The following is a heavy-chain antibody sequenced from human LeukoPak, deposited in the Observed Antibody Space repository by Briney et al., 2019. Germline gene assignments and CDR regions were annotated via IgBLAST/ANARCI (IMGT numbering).Heavy chain of an antibody. D-gene: IGHD2-21*02. Sequence: GGSLRLSCAASGFPVNKYEMHWVRQAPGKGLEWVSFIDAGATSTNYADSVWGRFTLSRDNAQNSVHLQMNSLRDEDTAVYYCVRGRLLRSTKYFDYWGQGALVTVSS. CDR2: IDAGATST. J-gene: IGHJ4*02. CDR1: GFPVNKYE. V-gene: IGHV3-48*03. CDR3: VRGRLLRSTKYFDY.